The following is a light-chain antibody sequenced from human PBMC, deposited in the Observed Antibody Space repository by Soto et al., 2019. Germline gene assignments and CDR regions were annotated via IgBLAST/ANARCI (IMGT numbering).Light chain of an antibody. J-gene: IGLJ1*01. CDR2: GNS. V-gene: IGLV1-40*01. CDR1: SSNIGATYD. CDR3: QCYDSSLRAHYV. Sequence: QPVLTQPPSVSGAPGQRVTISCTGSSSNIGATYDVQWYQQLPGTAPKLLIYGNSNRPSGVPDRFSGSKSGTSAALAITGLQADDEADYYCQCYDSSLRAHYVFGTGTKLTVL.